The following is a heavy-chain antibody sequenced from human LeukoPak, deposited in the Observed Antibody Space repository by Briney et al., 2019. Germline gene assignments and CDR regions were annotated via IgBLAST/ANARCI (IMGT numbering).Heavy chain of an antibody. J-gene: IGHJ4*02. CDR3: AGWVGELLPLFAY. Sequence: SKTLSLTCAVSGYSINSAYYWGWIRQPPGQGLEWIGSIYHRGSTYYNPSLKSRLTISVDTSKNQFSLKLRSVTAADTAVYYCAGWVGELLPLFAYWGQGILVTVSS. V-gene: IGHV4-38-2*01. CDR2: IYHRGST. CDR1: GYSINSAYY. D-gene: IGHD3-10*01.